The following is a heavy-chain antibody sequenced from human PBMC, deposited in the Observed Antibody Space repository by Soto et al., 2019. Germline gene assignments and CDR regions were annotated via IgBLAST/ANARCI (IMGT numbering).Heavy chain of an antibody. CDR2: IYYSGST. V-gene: IGHV4-59*01. CDR3: ARGPSRRLLFPYYYYYGMDV. CDR1: GGSISSYY. J-gene: IGHJ6*02. D-gene: IGHD3-3*01. Sequence: SETLSLTCTVSGGSISSYYWSWIRQPPGKGLEWIGYIYYSGSTNYNPSLKSRVTISVDTSKNQFSLKLSSVTAADTAVYYCARGPSRRLLFPYYYYYGMDVWGQGTTVTV.